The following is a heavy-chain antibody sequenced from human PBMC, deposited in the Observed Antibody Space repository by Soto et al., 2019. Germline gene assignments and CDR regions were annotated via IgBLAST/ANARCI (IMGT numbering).Heavy chain of an antibody. Sequence: SVKVSCKASVYTFTTYGISWVRQAPGQGLEWMGWISAYNGNTNYAQKLQGRVTMTTDTSTSTAYMELRSLRSDDTAVYYCAREPMATGGGWFDPWGQGTLVTGSS. CDR2: ISAYNGNT. CDR1: VYTFTTYG. V-gene: IGHV1-18*01. CDR3: AREPMATGGGWFDP. J-gene: IGHJ5*02. D-gene: IGHD5-12*01.